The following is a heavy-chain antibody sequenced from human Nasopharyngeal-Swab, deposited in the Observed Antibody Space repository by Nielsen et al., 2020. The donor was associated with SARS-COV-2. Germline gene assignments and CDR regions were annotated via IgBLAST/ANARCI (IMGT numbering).Heavy chain of an antibody. CDR2: IYYSGST. D-gene: IGHD3-10*01. CDR3: ALSSSETHFDY. CDR1: GGSISSSSYY. Sequence: GSLRLSCTVSGGSISSSSYYWGWIRQPPGKGLEWIGSIYYSGSTYYNPSLKSRVTISVDTSKNQFSLKLSSVTAADTAVYYCALSSSETHFDYWGQGTLVTVSS. V-gene: IGHV4-39*01. J-gene: IGHJ4*02.